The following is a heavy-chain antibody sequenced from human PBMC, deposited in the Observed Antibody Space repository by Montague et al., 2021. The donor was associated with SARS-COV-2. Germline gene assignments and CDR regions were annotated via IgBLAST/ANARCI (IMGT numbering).Heavy chain of an antibody. J-gene: IGHJ3*02. CDR2: FYSVGST. D-gene: IGHD1-14*01. CDR3: ARETMTADAFDI. V-gene: IGHV4-59*02. Sequence: SETRSLTCTVSGASVGSSDWGWIRQSPGKGLEWIGYFYSVGSTDYNPSLKSRATISRDTSKNQFSLKVRSVTAADTAVYYCARETMTADAFDIWGRGTMVTVSS. CDR1: GASVGSSD.